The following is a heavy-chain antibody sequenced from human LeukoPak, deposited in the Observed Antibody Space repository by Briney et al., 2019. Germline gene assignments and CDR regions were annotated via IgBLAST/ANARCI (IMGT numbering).Heavy chain of an antibody. D-gene: IGHD6-6*01. J-gene: IGHJ4*02. V-gene: IGHV1-46*01. Sequence: ASVKVSCKASGYTFTSYYMHWVRQAPGQGLEWMGMISPSGGSTSYAQKFQGRVTMTRGTSASTVYMELSSLRSDDTAVYYCAREQVVGTYYFDYWGQGTLVTVSS. CDR3: AREQVVGTYYFDY. CDR2: ISPSGGST. CDR1: GYTFTSYY.